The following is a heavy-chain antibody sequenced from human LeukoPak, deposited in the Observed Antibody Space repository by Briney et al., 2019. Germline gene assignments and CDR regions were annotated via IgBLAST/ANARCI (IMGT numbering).Heavy chain of an antibody. CDR1: GYTFTGDY. Sequence: EASVKVSCKASGYTFTGDYMHWVRQAPGQGLEWMGWINPNSGGTNYAQKFQGRVTMTRDTSISTAYMELSRLRSDDTAVYYCARFGFRTGDSTVDYWGQGTLVTVSS. CDR2: INPNSGGT. D-gene: IGHD2-2*01. CDR3: ARFGFRTGDSTVDY. J-gene: IGHJ4*02. V-gene: IGHV1-2*02.